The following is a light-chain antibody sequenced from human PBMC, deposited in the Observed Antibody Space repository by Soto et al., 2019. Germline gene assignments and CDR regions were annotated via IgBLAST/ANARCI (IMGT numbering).Light chain of an antibody. CDR2: GAS. J-gene: IGKJ1*01. Sequence: EIVMTQSPATLSVSPGEGATLSCRASQSVSSSYLAWYQQKPGLAPRLLIYGASSRATGIPDKFSGSGSGTDFTLTISRLEPEDFAVYYCQQYASSPRTFGQGTKVDI. CDR1: QSVSSSY. CDR3: QQYASSPRT. V-gene: IGKV3-20*01.